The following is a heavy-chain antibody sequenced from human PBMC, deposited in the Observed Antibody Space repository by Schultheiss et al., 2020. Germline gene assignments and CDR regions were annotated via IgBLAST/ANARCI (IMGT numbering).Heavy chain of an antibody. V-gene: IGHV3-30-3*01. CDR3: ARDLIVVVPAAMSAGRTADY. J-gene: IGHJ4*02. D-gene: IGHD2-2*01. CDR2: ISYDGSNK. Sequence: GGSLRLSCSASGFTFSSYAMHWVRQAPGKGLEWVAVISYDGSNKYYADSVKGRFTISRDNSKNTLYLQMNSLRAEDTAVYYCARDLIVVVPAAMSAGRTADYWGQGTLVTVSS. CDR1: GFTFSSYA.